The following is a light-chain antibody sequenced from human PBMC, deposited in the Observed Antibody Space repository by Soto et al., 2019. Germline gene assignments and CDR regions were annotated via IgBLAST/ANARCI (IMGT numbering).Light chain of an antibody. J-gene: IGLJ1*01. CDR3: GSWDSSLSAYV. CDR2: DDN. V-gene: IGLV1-51*01. Sequence: QSVMTQPPSVSAAPGQKVTISCSGSSSTIGGNSVSWYQQLPGPAPKLLIYDDNKRPSGIPDRFSGSKSGTSATLGITGFQTGDEADYYCGSWDSSLSAYVFGTGTKLTVL. CDR1: SSTIGGNS.